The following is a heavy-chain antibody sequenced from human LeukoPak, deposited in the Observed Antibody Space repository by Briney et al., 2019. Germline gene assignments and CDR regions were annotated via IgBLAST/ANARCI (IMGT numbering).Heavy chain of an antibody. Sequence: PSETLSLTCTVSGGSISSYYWSWIRQSPGMGLECIGYIHYTGSTNYNPSLKSRVTISVETSKNQFSLKLKSVTAADTAVYYCARGGYYGSGNDFRFDPWGQGTLVTVSS. CDR2: IHYTGST. CDR1: GGSISSYY. J-gene: IGHJ5*02. CDR3: ARGGYYGSGNDFRFDP. D-gene: IGHD3-10*01. V-gene: IGHV4-59*01.